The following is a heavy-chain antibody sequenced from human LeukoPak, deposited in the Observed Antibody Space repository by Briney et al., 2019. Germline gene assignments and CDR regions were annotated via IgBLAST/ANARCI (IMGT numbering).Heavy chain of an antibody. J-gene: IGHJ4*02. Sequence: SQTLSLTCAISGDSVSSNSAAWNWIRQSPSSGLEWLGRTYYRSKWYNDYAVSVKSRITINPDTSKNQFSPQLNSVTPEDTAVYYCAGSEYSSGWHFDYWGQGTLVTVSS. CDR3: AGSEYSSGWHFDY. CDR1: GDSVSSNSAA. D-gene: IGHD6-19*01. V-gene: IGHV6-1*01. CDR2: TYYRSKWYN.